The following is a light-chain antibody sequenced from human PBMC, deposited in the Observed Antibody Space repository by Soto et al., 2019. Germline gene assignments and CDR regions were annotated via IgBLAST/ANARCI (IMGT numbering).Light chain of an antibody. CDR1: QSVSNTY. V-gene: IGKV3-20*01. CDR3: QQYGTSPGLLT. CDR2: DAS. J-gene: IGKJ3*01. Sequence: EIVLTRSPGTLSLSPGERATLSCRASQSVSNTYLAWYQQKPGRAPRLLIYDASTRATGIPDRFSGSGSGTDFTLTISRLEPEDFAVYYCQQYGTSPGLLTFGPGTNVDVK.